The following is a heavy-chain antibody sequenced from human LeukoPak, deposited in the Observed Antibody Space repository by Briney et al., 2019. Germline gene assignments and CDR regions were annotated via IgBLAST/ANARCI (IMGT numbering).Heavy chain of an antibody. D-gene: IGHD3-22*01. V-gene: IGHV3-7*01. CDR1: GFTFSNHW. J-gene: IGHJ1*01. CDR2: IKQDGIEK. Sequence: GGSLSLSCAASGFTFSNHWMTWIRQAPGKGLEWVANIKQDGIEKYYVDSVEGRFTVSRDNTKNSLFLQMHSLRVDDTAVYYCARGSSGYYSDHLQSWGQGSLVTVSS. CDR3: ARGSSGYYSDHLQS.